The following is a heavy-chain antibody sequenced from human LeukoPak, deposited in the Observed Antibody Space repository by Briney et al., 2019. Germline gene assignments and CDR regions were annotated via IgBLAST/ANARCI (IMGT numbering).Heavy chain of an antibody. J-gene: IGHJ4*02. CDR1: GGSFSGYY. V-gene: IGHV4-34*01. Sequence: SETLSLTCAVYGGSFSGYYWSWIRQPPGKGLEWIGEINHSGSTSYNPSLKSRVTISVDTSKNQFSLKLSSVTAADTAVYYCATTASYDSSGYPEIPPEYWGQGTLVTVSS. CDR2: INHSGST. D-gene: IGHD3-22*01. CDR3: ATTASYDSSGYPEIPPEY.